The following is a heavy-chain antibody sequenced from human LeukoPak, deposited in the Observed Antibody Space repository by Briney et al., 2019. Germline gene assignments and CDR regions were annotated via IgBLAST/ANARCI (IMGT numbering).Heavy chain of an antibody. D-gene: IGHD3-10*01. V-gene: IGHV3-23*01. CDR1: GFTFSNYA. CDR2: ISGSGGGI. Sequence: GGSLRLSCAASGFTFSNYAMSWVRQAPGKGLGWVSTISGSGGGIYYADSVKGRFTISRDNSKNTLYLQMNSLRADDTAVYYCAKGSYASGSSLFDYWGQGTLVTVSS. CDR3: AKGSYASGSSLFDY. J-gene: IGHJ4*02.